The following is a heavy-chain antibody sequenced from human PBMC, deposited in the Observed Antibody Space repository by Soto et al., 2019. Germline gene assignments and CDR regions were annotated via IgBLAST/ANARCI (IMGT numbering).Heavy chain of an antibody. V-gene: IGHV4-59*01. CDR1: GGSISSYY. J-gene: IGHJ4*02. D-gene: IGHD3-22*01. CDR2: IYYSGST. Sequence: LSLTCTASGGSISSYYWSWIRQPPGKGLEWIGYIYYSGSTNYNPSLKSRVTISVDTSKNQFSLKLSSVTAADTAVYYCARAGYYYYDSIGYYYYDYWGQGTLVTVSS. CDR3: ARAGYYYYDSIGYYYYDY.